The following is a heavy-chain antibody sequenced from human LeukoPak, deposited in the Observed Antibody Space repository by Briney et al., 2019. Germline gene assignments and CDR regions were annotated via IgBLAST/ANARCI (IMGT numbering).Heavy chain of an antibody. V-gene: IGHV4-59*01. D-gene: IGHD3-22*01. CDR3: ARLDYYDSSAAWGFDY. CDR2: IYYSGST. J-gene: IGHJ4*02. Sequence: XYXXSWIRQPPGKGLEWIGYIYYSGSTNYNPSLKSRVTISVDTSKNQFSLKLSSVTAADTAVYYCARLDYYDSSAAWGFDYWGQGTLVTVSS. CDR1: XYX.